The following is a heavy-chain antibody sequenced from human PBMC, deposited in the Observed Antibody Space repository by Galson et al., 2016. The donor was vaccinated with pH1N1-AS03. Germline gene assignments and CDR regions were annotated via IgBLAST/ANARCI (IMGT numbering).Heavy chain of an antibody. CDR3: ARHREYQVLSSPMDV. CDR1: GYTFTNSW. V-gene: IGHV5-51*01. J-gene: IGHJ6*02. D-gene: IGHD2-2*01. CDR2: IYPVDSDT. Sequence: QSGAEVKKPGESLKISCKTSGYTFTNSWIAWVRQMPGKGLEWMGFIYPVDSDTRYSPSFQGQVTISADKSVTTAYLQWSSPKASDTAIYSCARHREYQVLSSPMDVWGQGTTVTVSS.